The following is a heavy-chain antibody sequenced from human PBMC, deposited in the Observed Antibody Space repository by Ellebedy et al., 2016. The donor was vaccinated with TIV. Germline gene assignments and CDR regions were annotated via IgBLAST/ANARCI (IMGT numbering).Heavy chain of an antibody. V-gene: IGHV3-7*01. CDR3: ARRASYGDYAVQVNPWFDP. CDR2: IRQEGDEI. D-gene: IGHD4-17*01. Sequence: GGSLRLSCAASGFNFRSYWMTGVGQAPGKELVWVAKIRQEGDEIYYVESVKGQFTISRDNAKNSLFLQMNSLRVEDTAVYYCARRASYGDYAVQVNPWFDPWGQGTLVTVSS. J-gene: IGHJ5*02. CDR1: GFNFRSYW.